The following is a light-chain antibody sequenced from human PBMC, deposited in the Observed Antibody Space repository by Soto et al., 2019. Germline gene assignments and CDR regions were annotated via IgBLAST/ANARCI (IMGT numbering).Light chain of an antibody. J-gene: IGLJ2*01. CDR1: SSDVGGYNY. CDR3: SSYTSSSTYVV. Sequence: QSVLTQPPSVSAAPGQKVTISCSGSSSDVGGYNYVSWYQQHPGKAPKLMIYEVSNRPSGVSNRFSGSKSGNTASLTISGLQAEDEADYYCSSYTSSSTYVVFGGGTKLTVL. V-gene: IGLV2-14*01. CDR2: EVS.